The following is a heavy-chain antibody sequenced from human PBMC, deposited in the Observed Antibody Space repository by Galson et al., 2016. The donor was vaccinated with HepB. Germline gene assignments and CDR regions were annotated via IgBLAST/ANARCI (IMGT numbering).Heavy chain of an antibody. CDR2: ISPNSGGT. V-gene: IGHV1-2*02. CDR3: AREAAPGDDYSLAY. J-gene: IGHJ4*02. CDR1: KYTFTVYY. Sequence: SVKVSCKASKYTFTVYYIHWVRRAPGQGLEWMGWISPNSGGTNYAQKFQGRVTMTRDTSITTAYMELSSLRSDDTAVYYCAREAAPGDDYSLAYWGQGTLVTVSS. D-gene: IGHD4-11*01.